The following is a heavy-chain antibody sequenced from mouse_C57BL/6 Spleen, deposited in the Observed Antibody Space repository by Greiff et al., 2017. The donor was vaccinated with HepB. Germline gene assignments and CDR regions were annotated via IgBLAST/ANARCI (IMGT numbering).Heavy chain of an antibody. V-gene: IGHV3-6*01. Sequence: EVKLQESGPGLVKPSQSLSLTCSVTGYSITSGYYWNWIRQFPGNKLEWMGYISYDGSNNYNPSLKNRISITRDTSKNQFFLKLNSVTTEDTATYYCARHGSSFPLFDYWGQGTTLTVSS. D-gene: IGHD1-1*01. J-gene: IGHJ2*01. CDR1: GYSITSGYY. CDR3: ARHGSSFPLFDY. CDR2: ISYDGSN.